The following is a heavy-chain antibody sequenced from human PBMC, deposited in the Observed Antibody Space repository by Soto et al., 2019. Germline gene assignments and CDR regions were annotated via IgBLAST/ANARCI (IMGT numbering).Heavy chain of an antibody. D-gene: IGHD1-26*01. Sequence: SXKVSYKVTEYTXSAYYIHLVRQAPGQGLEWIGWLNPNSGGTDFARKFQGRVSMTRDKSITTAYMQLHSLKSNDTAIYYCAREKIVGPNPFDYWGLGTLVTVS. CDR3: AREKIVGPNPFDY. V-gene: IGHV1-2*02. CDR2: LNPNSGGT. CDR1: EYTXSAYY. J-gene: IGHJ4*02.